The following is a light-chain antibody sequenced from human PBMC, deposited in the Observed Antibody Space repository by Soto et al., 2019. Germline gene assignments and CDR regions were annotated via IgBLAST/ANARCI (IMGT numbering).Light chain of an antibody. CDR2: KAS. CDR3: QHYNSYSEA. V-gene: IGKV1-5*03. Sequence: DIQMTQSPSTLSGSVGYRVTITCRASQTISSWLAWYQQKPGKAPKLLIYKASTLKSGVPSRFSGSGSGTEFTLTISSLHPDDFATYYCQHYNSYSEAFGQGTKVDIK. CDR1: QTISSW. J-gene: IGKJ1*01.